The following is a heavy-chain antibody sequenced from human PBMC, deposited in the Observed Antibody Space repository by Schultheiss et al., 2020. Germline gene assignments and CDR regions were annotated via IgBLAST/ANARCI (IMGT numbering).Heavy chain of an antibody. Sequence: GGSLRLSCAASGFTFSNAWMSWVRQAPGKGLEWVSAISGTGDSTYYADSVKGRFTISRDNSKNTLYLQMNSLRAEDTALYYCATDKAMRSGGSLSYWGQGTLVTVSS. D-gene: IGHD2-15*01. CDR3: ATDKAMRSGGSLSY. J-gene: IGHJ4*02. CDR1: GFTFSNAW. CDR2: ISGTGDST. V-gene: IGHV3-23*01.